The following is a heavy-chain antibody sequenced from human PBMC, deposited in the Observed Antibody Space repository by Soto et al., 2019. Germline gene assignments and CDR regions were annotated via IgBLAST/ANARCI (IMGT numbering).Heavy chain of an antibody. CDR1: GGSFSGYY. D-gene: IGHD5-18*01. J-gene: IGHJ1*01. V-gene: IGHV4-34*01. CDR2: INHSGST. CDR3: ARCGYAPFQH. Sequence: QVQLQQWGAGLLKPSETLSLTCAVYGGSFSGYYWSWIRQPPGKGLEWIGEINHSGSTNYNPSLKSRVTISVDTSKNQFSLKLSSVTAADTAVSYCARCGYAPFQHWGQGTLVTVSS.